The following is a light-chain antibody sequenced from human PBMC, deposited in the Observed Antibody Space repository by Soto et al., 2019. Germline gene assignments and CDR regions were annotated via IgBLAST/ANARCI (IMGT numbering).Light chain of an antibody. Sequence: QSALTQPASVSGSTGQSITVSCTAAVGLVSWHQQHLGKVPKLIIYDDTKRPSGVSSRFSGSKSGNTASLTISGLQTEDEADYYCCLYVGGRTYVFGDGTKVTVL. CDR2: DDT. V-gene: IGLV2-23*01. CDR1: VGL. CDR3: CLYVGGRTYV. J-gene: IGLJ1*01.